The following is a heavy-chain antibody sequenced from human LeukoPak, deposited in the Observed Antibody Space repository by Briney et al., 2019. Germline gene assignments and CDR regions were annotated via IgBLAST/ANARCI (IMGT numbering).Heavy chain of an antibody. D-gene: IGHD3-10*01. CDR1: GGSISSGGYY. J-gene: IGHJ4*02. CDR3: ARAYYYGSGSYSYYFDY. Sequence: PSETLSLTCTVSGGSISSGGYYWSWIRQHPGKGLEWIGYIYYSGSTYYNPSLKSRVTISVDTSKNQFSLKLSSVTAADTAVYYCARAYYYGSGSYSYYFDYWGQGTLVTVSS. CDR2: IYYSGST. V-gene: IGHV4-31*03.